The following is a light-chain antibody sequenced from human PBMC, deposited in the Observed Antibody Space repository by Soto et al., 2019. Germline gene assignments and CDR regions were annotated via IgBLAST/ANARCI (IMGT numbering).Light chain of an antibody. CDR3: SSYAGSNNYV. CDR1: SSDVGGYNY. J-gene: IGLJ1*01. CDR2: EVS. V-gene: IGLV2-8*01. Sequence: QSALTQPPSASGSPGQSVTISCTGTSSDVGGYNYVSWYQQHPGKAPKLMISEVSKRPSGVPDRFSGSESGNTASLTVSGLQAEDEADYYCSSYAGSNNYVFGTGTKLTVL.